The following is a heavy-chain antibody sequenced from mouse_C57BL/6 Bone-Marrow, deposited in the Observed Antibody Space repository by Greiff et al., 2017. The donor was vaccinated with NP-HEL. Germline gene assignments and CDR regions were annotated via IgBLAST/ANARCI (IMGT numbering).Heavy chain of an antibody. J-gene: IGHJ3*01. CDR1: GFNIKNTY. CDR2: IDPANGNT. V-gene: IGHV14-3*01. CDR3: ARLYHGSSYLAY. D-gene: IGHD1-1*01. Sequence: VQLQQSVAELVRPGASVKLSCTASGFNIKNTYMHWVKQRPEQGLEWIGRIDPANGNTKYAPKFQGKATITADTSSNTAYLQLRSLTSGDTAIYSCARLYHGSSYLAYWGQGTLVTVSA.